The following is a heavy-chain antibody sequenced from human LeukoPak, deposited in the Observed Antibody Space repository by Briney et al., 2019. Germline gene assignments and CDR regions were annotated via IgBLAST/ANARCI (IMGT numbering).Heavy chain of an antibody. CDR2: ISDTGIST. CDR3: AKRHSGSSWFPVDY. V-gene: IGHV3-23*01. J-gene: IGHJ4*02. CDR1: GFSFSNYA. Sequence: GESLILPCAASGFSFSNYAMSWVRQAPGEGLGWVSTISDTGISTYYADSLKGRFTISRDNSKSTLYLQMDSLRAEDSAVYYCAKRHSGSSWFPVDYWGQGTLVTVSS. D-gene: IGHD6-13*01.